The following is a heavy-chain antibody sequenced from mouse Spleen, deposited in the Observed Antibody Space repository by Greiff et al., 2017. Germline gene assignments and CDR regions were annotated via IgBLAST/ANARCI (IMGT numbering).Heavy chain of an antibody. D-gene: IGHD4-1*01. CDR2: IDPSDSYT. CDR1: GYTFTSYW. V-gene: IGHV1-69*02. Sequence: VKLMESGAELVRPGASVKLSCKASGYTFTSYWMHWVKQRPGQGLEWIGEIDPSDSYTNYNQKFKGKATLTVDKSSSTAYMQLSSLTSEDSAVYYCARVTGSLFDYWGQGTTLTVSS. CDR3: ARVTGSLFDY. J-gene: IGHJ2*01.